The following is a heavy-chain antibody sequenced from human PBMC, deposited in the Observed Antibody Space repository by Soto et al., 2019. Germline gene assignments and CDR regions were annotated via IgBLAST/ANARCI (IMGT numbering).Heavy chain of an antibody. J-gene: IGHJ3*02. CDR1: GGTFSSYA. CDR3: ARVYGGKIAEAFDS. D-gene: IGHD4-17*01. Sequence: SVKVSCTASGGTFSSYAISWVRPAPGQGLEWMGGIIPIFGTANYAQKFQGRVTITADKSTSTAYMELSNLRSEDTAVYYCARVYGGKIAEAFDSWGQGTMVTFSS. V-gene: IGHV1-69*06. CDR2: IIPIFGTA.